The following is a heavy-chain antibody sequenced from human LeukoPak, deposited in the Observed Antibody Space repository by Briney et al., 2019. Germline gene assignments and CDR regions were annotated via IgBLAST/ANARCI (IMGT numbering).Heavy chain of an antibody. CDR3: ARDTLGYYGSGSPNWFDP. V-gene: IGHV4-4*07. CDR1: GGSISSYY. Sequence: SETLSHTCTVSGGSISSYYWSWIRQPAGKGLEWIGRIYTSGSTNYNPSLKSRVTMSVDTSKNQFSLKLSSVTAADTAVYYCARDTLGYYGSGSPNWFDPWGQGTLVTVSS. D-gene: IGHD3-10*01. J-gene: IGHJ5*02. CDR2: IYTSGST.